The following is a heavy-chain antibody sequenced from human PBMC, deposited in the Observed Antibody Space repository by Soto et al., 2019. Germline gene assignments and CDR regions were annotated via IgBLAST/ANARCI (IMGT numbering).Heavy chain of an antibody. CDR3: TRDFGDPFYYYYYYMDV. Sequence: GGSLRLSCTASGFTFGDYAMSWVRQAPGKGLEWVGFIRSKAYGGTTEYAASVKSRFTISRDDSKSIAYLQMNSLKTEDTAVYYCTRDFGDPFYYYYYYMDVWGKGTTVTVSS. CDR2: IRSKAYGGTT. J-gene: IGHJ6*03. D-gene: IGHD3-16*01. CDR1: GFTFGDYA. V-gene: IGHV3-49*04.